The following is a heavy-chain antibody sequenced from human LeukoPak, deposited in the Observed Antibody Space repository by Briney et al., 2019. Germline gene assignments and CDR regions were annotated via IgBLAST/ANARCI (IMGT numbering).Heavy chain of an antibody. Sequence: SETLSLTCRVSGASISSYYWSWIRQPPGKGLEWIGYIYYSGSTNYNPSLKSRVTISVDTSKNQFSLKLSSVTAADTAVYYCARHEGSTHYSDYWGQGTLVTVSS. CDR3: ARHEGSTHYSDY. V-gene: IGHV4-59*08. CDR2: IYYSGST. CDR1: GASISSYY. J-gene: IGHJ4*02.